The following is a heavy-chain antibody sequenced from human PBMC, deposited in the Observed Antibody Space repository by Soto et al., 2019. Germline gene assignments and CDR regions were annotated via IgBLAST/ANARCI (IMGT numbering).Heavy chain of an antibody. CDR3: ARAGGPPIWSGSLGGDY. CDR2: ISAYNGNT. D-gene: IGHD3-3*01. V-gene: IGHV1-18*01. CDR1: GYTFTSYG. J-gene: IGHJ4*02. Sequence: QVQLVQSGAEVKKPGASVKVSCKASGYTFTSYGISWVRQAPGQGLEWMGWISAYNGNTNYAQKLQGRVTMTTDTSTSTAYTELRRLRSDDTAAYYCARAGGPPIWSGSLGGDYWGQGTLVTVAS.